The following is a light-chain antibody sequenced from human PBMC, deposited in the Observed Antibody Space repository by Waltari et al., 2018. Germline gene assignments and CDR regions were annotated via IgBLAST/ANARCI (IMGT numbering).Light chain of an antibody. Sequence: SSELTQEPAVSVALGQTVRITCEGGGLRQLYATWYQQKPGQAPLLVIYAENNRPSGIPDRFSGSRSGNTASLTISGAQAEDEADYYCNTRDISGDHLVFGSGTKVTVL. CDR3: NTRDISGDHLV. V-gene: IGLV3-19*01. J-gene: IGLJ1*01. CDR2: AEN. CDR1: GLRQLY.